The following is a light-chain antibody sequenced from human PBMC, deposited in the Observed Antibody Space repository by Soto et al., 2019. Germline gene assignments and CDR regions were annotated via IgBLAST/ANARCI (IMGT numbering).Light chain of an antibody. CDR1: QTISTW. Sequence: DIQMTQSPSTLSRSVGDRVTITCRASQTISTWLAWFQQKPGKDPKLLIYKASTLESGVPSRFNGSGSGTEFTLTITSLLPDDFATYYCQQYDGYSKSFGQGTKVDIK. J-gene: IGKJ1*01. CDR2: KAS. V-gene: IGKV1-5*03. CDR3: QQYDGYSKS.